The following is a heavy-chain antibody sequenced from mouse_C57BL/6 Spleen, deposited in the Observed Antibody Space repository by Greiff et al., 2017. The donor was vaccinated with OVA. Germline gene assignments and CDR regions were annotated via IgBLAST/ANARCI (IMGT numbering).Heavy chain of an antibody. CDR3: ARLYYDYDHYFDY. CDR1: GYSITSGYY. V-gene: IGHV3-6*01. D-gene: IGHD2-4*01. Sequence: DVKLQESGPGLVKPSQSLSLTCSVTGYSITSGYYWNWIRQFPGNKLEWMGYISYDGSNKYNPSLKNRISITRDTSKNQFFLKLNSVTTEDTATFYCARLYYDYDHYFDYWGQGTTLTVSS. CDR2: ISYDGSN. J-gene: IGHJ2*01.